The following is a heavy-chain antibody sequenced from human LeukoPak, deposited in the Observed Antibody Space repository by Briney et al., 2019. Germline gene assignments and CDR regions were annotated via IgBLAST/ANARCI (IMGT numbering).Heavy chain of an antibody. Sequence: SETLSLTCAVYGGSFSGYYWGWIRQPPGKGLEWIGEINHSGSTNYNPSLKSRVAMSVDTSKNQFSLKLSSVTAADTAIYYCARTGYTTSWFYFDSWGQGTLVTVSS. CDR3: ARTGYTTSWFYFDS. V-gene: IGHV4-34*01. J-gene: IGHJ4*02. D-gene: IGHD6-13*01. CDR2: INHSGST. CDR1: GGSFSGYY.